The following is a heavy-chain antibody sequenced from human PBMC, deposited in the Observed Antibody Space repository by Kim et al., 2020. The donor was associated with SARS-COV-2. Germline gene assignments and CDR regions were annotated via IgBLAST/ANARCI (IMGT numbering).Heavy chain of an antibody. CDR3: ARDWANYYDSSGYLPFDY. V-gene: IGHV4-59*01. J-gene: IGHJ4*02. D-gene: IGHD3-22*01. Sequence: KSRVTISVDTSKNQFSLKLSSVTAADTAVYYCARDWANYYDSSGYLPFDYWGQGTLVTVSS.